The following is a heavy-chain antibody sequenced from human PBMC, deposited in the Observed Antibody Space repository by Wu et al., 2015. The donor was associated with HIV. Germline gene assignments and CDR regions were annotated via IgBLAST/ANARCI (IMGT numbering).Heavy chain of an antibody. V-gene: IGHV1-18*01. CDR2: ISTYNGNT. D-gene: IGHD5-18*01. Sequence: QVQLVQSGAEVKKSGASVKVSCKASGYTFTSYGISWVRQAPGQGLEWMGWISTYNGNTNYAQKFQGRVTMTTDTSTSTAYMDLRSLRSDDTAVYYCATDIRGYNMVAGWFDPWGQGTLVTVSS. J-gene: IGHJ5*02. CDR3: ATDIRGYNMVAGWFDP. CDR1: GYTFTSYG.